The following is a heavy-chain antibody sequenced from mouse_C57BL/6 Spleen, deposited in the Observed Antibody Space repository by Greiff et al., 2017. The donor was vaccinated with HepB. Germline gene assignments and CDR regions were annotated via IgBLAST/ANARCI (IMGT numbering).Heavy chain of an antibody. CDR2: INPNNGGT. J-gene: IGHJ1*03. Sequence: EVQLQQSGPELVKPGASVKISCKASGYTFTDYYMNWVKQSHGKSLEWIGDINPNNGGTSYNQKFKGKATLTVDKSSSTAYMELRSLTSEDSAVYYCARRRVYYGSSYVDWYFDVWGTGTTVTVSS. CDR1: GYTFTDYY. V-gene: IGHV1-26*01. CDR3: ARRRVYYGSSYVDWYFDV. D-gene: IGHD1-1*01.